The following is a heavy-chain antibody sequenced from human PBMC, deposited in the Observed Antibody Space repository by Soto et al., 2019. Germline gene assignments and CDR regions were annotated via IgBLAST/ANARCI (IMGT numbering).Heavy chain of an antibody. J-gene: IGHJ4*02. V-gene: IGHV3-48*02. Sequence: PGGSLRLSCAASGFTFSSYSMNWVRQAPGKGLEWVSYISSSSSTIYYADSVKGRFTISRDNAKNSLYLQMNSLRDEDAAVYYCARPIYGYSYGYLFEYWGQVPLVTVSS. CDR3: ARPIYGYSYGYLFEY. CDR2: ISSSSSTI. D-gene: IGHD5-18*01. CDR1: GFTFSSYS.